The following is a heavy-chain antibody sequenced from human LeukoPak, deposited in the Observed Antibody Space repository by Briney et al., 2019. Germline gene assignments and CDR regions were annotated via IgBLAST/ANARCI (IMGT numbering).Heavy chain of an antibody. CDR3: AKDGGKATATDAFDI. CDR1: GFTFSSYG. Sequence: GRSLRLSCAASGFTFSSYGMHWVRQAPGKGLEWVAVIWYDGSNKYYADSVKGRFNISRDNSKNTLYLQMNSLRAEDTAVYYCAKDGGKATATDAFDIWGQGKMVTVSS. V-gene: IGHV3-33*06. D-gene: IGHD3-10*01. CDR2: IWYDGSNK. J-gene: IGHJ3*02.